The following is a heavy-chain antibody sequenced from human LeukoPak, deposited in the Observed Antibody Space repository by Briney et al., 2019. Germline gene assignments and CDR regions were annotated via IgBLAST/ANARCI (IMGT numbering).Heavy chain of an antibody. CDR3: ARITYCSGGSCFYGMDV. CDR1: GGSISSYY. Sequence: ASETLSLTCTVSGGSISSYYWSWIRQPPGKGPEWIGYIYYSGSTNYNPSLKSRVTISVDASKNQFSLKLSSVTAADTAVYYCARITYCSGGSCFYGMDVWGQGTTVTVSS. CDR2: IYYSGST. J-gene: IGHJ6*02. D-gene: IGHD2-15*01. V-gene: IGHV4-59*01.